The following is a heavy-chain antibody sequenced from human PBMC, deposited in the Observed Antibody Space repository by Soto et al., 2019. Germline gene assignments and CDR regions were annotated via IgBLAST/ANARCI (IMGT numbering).Heavy chain of an antibody. CDR3: TRGGDSSSSCPPWEY. Sequence: PGGSLRLSCAASGFTFSGSAMHWVRQASGRGLEWVGRIRSKANSYATSYAASVKGRFTISRDDSKNTAYLQMNSLKTEDTAVYYWTRGGDSSSSCPPWEYWGQGTRVTVSS. CDR1: GFTFSGSA. CDR2: IRSKANSYAT. D-gene: IGHD6-6*01. V-gene: IGHV3-73*01. J-gene: IGHJ4*02.